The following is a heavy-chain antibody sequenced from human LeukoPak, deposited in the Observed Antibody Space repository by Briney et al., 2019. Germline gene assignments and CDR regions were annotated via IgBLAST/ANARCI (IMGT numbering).Heavy chain of an antibody. D-gene: IGHD3-10*01. CDR1: GFNFSSYG. CDR2: ISGSGGST. CDR3: ARDAFERVRGVIITTRYGAYYMDV. J-gene: IGHJ6*03. V-gene: IGHV3-23*01. Sequence: GGSLRLSCAASGFNFSSYGMSWVRQAPGKGLECVSAISGSGGSTFYADSVKGRFTITRDNCKNTLYLQMNSLRAEDTALYYCARDAFERVRGVIITTRYGAYYMDVWGKGTTVTVSS.